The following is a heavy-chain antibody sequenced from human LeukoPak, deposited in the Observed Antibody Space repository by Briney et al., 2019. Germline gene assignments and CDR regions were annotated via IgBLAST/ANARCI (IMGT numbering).Heavy chain of an antibody. D-gene: IGHD7-27*01. J-gene: IGHJ5*02. Sequence: SETLSLTCTVSGGSITSSTSYWGWIRQPPGKGLEWIGTICYSGSTYYNPSLKSRATMSVDTSKNQFSLKLSSVTAADTAVYYCASLLNGGVSHWFDPWGQGTLVTVSS. CDR3: ASLLNGGVSHWFDP. CDR1: GGSITSSTSY. V-gene: IGHV4-39*01. CDR2: ICYSGST.